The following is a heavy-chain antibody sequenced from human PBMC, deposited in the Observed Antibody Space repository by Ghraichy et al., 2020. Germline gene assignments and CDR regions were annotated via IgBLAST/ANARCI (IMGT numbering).Heavy chain of an antibody. CDR3: VREGQELGKSGFDL. CDR1: GFNFRDYY. D-gene: IGHD1-7*01. V-gene: IGHV3-11*06. CDR2: IGRNGRDR. Sequence: GGSLRLSCAASGFNFRDYYMSWIRQAPGKGREWVALIGRNGRDRNYADSVRGRFTISRDNAKSALFLQVNTLRAEDTAVYYCVREGQELGKSGFDLWGQGTPVTVSS. J-gene: IGHJ5*02.